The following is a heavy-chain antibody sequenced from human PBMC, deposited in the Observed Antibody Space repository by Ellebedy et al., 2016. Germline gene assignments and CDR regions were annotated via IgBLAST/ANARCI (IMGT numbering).Heavy chain of an antibody. J-gene: IGHJ6*04. V-gene: IGHV3-23*01. D-gene: IGHD3-3*01. CDR1: GFTFSSYA. CDR3: ARGSITVFGGVDV. CDR2: ISGGGASS. Sequence: GESLKISXAASGFTFSSYAMSWVRQAPGKGLEWVSAISGGGASSYYADSGRGRFTISRDNAKNTLYLQMNSLRAEDTGVYYCARGSITVFGGVDVWGKGTTVTVSS.